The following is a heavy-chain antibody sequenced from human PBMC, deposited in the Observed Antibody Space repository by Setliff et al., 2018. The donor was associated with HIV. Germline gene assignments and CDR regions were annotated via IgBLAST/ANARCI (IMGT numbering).Heavy chain of an antibody. CDR3: AKLREGHVYSQYDS. CDR2: ISGSGGGT. D-gene: IGHD2-21*01. J-gene: IGHJ5*01. V-gene: IGHV3-23*01. CDR1: AFSFSDFA. Sequence: PGGSLRLSCVVSAFSFSDFAMNWVRQAPGKGLEWVSGISGSGGGTYYADSVKGRFTISRDNSQNALYLQMDSLRAEDTAVYHCAKLREGHVYSQYDSWGHGTLVTVSS.